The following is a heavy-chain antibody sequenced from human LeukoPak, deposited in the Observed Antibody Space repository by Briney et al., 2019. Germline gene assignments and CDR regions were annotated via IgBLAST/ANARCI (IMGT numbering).Heavy chain of an antibody. CDR3: ASGGKYCTGGACYGD. Sequence: PGGSLRLSWAASGFIVSSDYISWVRQTPGKGLEWVSVIYSGGSTFYADSVKGRFTISRDNSKNTVYLQMNSLRAEDTAVYYCASGGKYCTGGACYGDWGQGTLVTVSS. J-gene: IGHJ4*02. D-gene: IGHD2-8*02. V-gene: IGHV3-53*01. CDR1: GFIVSSDY. CDR2: IYSGGST.